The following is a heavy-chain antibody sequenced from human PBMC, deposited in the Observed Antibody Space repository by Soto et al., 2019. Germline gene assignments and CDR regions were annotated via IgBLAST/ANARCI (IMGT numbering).Heavy chain of an antibody. CDR3: ATLPEPAAPAKASGSYYYYYGMDV. CDR2: ISGSGGST. V-gene: IGHV3-23*01. J-gene: IGHJ6*02. CDR1: GFPFSSYA. D-gene: IGHD2-2*01. Sequence: PVGSLRLSCAASGFPFSSYAMSWVRQAPGKGLEWVSAISGSGGSTYYADSVKGRFTISRDNSKNTLYLQMNSLRAEDTAVYYCATLPEPAAPAKASGSYYYYYGMDVWGQGTTVTVSS.